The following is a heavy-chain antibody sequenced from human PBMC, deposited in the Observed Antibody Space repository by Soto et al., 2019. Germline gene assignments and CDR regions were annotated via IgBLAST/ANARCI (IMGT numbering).Heavy chain of an antibody. V-gene: IGHV1-2*04. CDR3: ARLGGTALDDY. Sequence: ASVKVSCKASGYTFTGYYMHWVRQAPGQGHERMGWINPNSGGTNYAQKFQGWVTMTRDTSISTAYMELSRLRSVDTVVYYCARLGGTALDDYWGQGTLVTVSS. CDR2: INPNSGGT. CDR1: GYTFTGYY. J-gene: IGHJ4*02. D-gene: IGHD5-18*01.